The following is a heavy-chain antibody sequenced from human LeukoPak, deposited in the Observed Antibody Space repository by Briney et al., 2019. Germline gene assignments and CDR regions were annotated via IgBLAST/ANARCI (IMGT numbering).Heavy chain of an antibody. D-gene: IGHD3-22*01. Sequence: ASVKVSCKASGYTFTSYAMHWVRQAPGQRLEWMGWINAGNGNTKYSQKFQGRVTITRDTSASTAYMELSSLRSEDTAVYYCARSLTSYYDSSGSPDAFDIWGQGTMVTVSS. CDR2: INAGNGNT. CDR3: ARSLTSYYDSSGSPDAFDI. CDR1: GYTFTSYA. J-gene: IGHJ3*02. V-gene: IGHV1-3*01.